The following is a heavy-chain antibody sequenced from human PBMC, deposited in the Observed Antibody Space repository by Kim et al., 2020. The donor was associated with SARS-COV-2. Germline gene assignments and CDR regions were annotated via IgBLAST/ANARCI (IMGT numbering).Heavy chain of an antibody. V-gene: IGHV4-61*02. CDR2: IYTSGST. CDR1: GGSISSGSYY. D-gene: IGHD2-15*01. Sequence: SETLSLTCTVSGGSISSGSYYWSWIRQPAGKGLEWIGRIYTSGSTNYNPSLKSRVTISVDTSKNQFYLKMSSVTAADTAVYYCAREGGGVVAHFDPWGQGTLVTVSS. J-gene: IGHJ5*02. CDR3: AREGGGVVAHFDP.